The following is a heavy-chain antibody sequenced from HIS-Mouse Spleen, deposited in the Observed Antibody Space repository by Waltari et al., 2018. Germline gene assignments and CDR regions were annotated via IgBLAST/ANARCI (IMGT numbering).Heavy chain of an antibody. Sequence: QLQLQESGPGLVKPSETLSLTCTVSGGSISSSSYYWGWIRQPPGKGLEWFGGIYYSGSTYYNPSLKSRVTRSVDTSKNQFSLKLSSVTAADTAVYYCAREIPYSSSWYDWYFDLWGRGTLVTVSS. J-gene: IGHJ2*01. CDR1: GGSISSSSYY. CDR3: AREIPYSSSWYDWYFDL. CDR2: IYYSGST. V-gene: IGHV4-39*07. D-gene: IGHD6-13*01.